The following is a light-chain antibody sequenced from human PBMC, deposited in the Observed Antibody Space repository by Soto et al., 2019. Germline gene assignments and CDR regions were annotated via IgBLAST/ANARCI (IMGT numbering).Light chain of an antibody. V-gene: IGLV1-47*01. J-gene: IGLJ2*01. CDR1: SSNIGSNF. CDR2: TNN. Sequence: QSVLTQPPSASGTPGQRVALSCSGSSSNIGSNFVHWYQQLPGAAPKLLIYTNNQRPSGVSDRFSGSKSGPSASLAISGLRSEDEADYYCATWDDILSGVVFGGWTKVTVL. CDR3: ATWDDILSGVV.